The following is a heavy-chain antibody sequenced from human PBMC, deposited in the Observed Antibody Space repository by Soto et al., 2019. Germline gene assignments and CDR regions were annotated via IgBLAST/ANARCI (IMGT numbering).Heavy chain of an antibody. CDR1: GGTFSSYA. CDR2: IIPIFGTA. V-gene: IGHV1-69*01. D-gene: IGHD2-8*01. J-gene: IGHJ3*02. Sequence: QVQLVQSGAEVKKPGSSVKVSCKASGGTFSSYAISWVRQAPGQGLEWMGGIIPIFGTANYAQKFQGRVTITAEGSTSTAYMELSRLGSEDTAVYYCAGGGGDIVLMVYAKDAFDIWGQGTMVTVSS. CDR3: AGGGGDIVLMVYAKDAFDI.